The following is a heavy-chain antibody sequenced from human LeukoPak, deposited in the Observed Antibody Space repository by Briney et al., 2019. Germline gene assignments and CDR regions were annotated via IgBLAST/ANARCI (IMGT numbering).Heavy chain of an antibody. CDR1: GFSFISYG. CDR2: ISDDGRNK. V-gene: IGHV3-30*18. J-gene: IGHJ4*02. CDR3: AKRPSDYGDYVSYFDY. D-gene: IGHD4-17*01. Sequence: GGSLRLSCAASGFSFISYGMHWVRQAPGKGLEWVGVISDDGRNKKYADSVKGRFTISRDNSKDTLYLQMNSLRDEDTAVYYCAKRPSDYGDYVSYFDYWGQGTLVTVSS.